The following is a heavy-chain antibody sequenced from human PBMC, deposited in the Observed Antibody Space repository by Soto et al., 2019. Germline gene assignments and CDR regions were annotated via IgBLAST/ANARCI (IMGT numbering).Heavy chain of an antibody. CDR2: IYYSGST. CDR3: ARELYYYGSGSYYNWFDP. V-gene: IGHV4-30-4*01. Sequence: PSETLSLTCTVSGGSISSGDYYWSWIRQPPGKGLEWIGYIYYSGSTYYNPSLKSRVTISVDTSKNQFSLKLSSVTAADTAVYYCARELYYYGSGSYYNWFDPWGQGTLVTVSS. CDR1: GGSISSGDYY. J-gene: IGHJ5*02. D-gene: IGHD3-10*01.